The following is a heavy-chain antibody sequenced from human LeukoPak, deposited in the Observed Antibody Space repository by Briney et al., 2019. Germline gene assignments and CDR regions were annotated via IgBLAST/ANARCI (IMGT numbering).Heavy chain of an antibody. Sequence: PTGGSLRLSCAASGLTFSSHWMHWVRQAPGKGLVWVSHINSDGSIASYADSVKGRFTISRDNAKNTLYLQMNSLRAEDTAVYYCARDAVDTANAVWGQGTTVTVSS. CDR1: GLTFSSHW. CDR3: ARDAVDTANAV. J-gene: IGHJ6*02. D-gene: IGHD5-18*01. CDR2: INSDGSIA. V-gene: IGHV3-74*01.